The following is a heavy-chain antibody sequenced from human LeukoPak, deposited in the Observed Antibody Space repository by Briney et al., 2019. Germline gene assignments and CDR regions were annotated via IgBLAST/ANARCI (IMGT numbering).Heavy chain of an antibody. D-gene: IGHD3-9*01. CDR1: GGSMSSYY. Sequence: SETLSLTCTVSGGSMSSYYWSWIRQPPGKGLEWIGYTFYSGRTNYNPSLKSRVTISLDTSKTQFSLNLSSVTAADTAVYYCARKVYFDWSPGGYYFDYWGQGTLVTVSS. CDR2: TFYSGRT. V-gene: IGHV4-59*01. CDR3: ARKVYFDWSPGGYYFDY. J-gene: IGHJ4*02.